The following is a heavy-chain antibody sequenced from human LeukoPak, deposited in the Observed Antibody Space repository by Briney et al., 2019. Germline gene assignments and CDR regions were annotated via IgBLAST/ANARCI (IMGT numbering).Heavy chain of an antibody. CDR3: AGYYYVSFDP. CDR2: IRYDGSNK. D-gene: IGHD3-10*02. CDR1: GFTFSSYG. Sequence: PGGSLRLSCAASGFTFSSYGMHWVRQAPGKGLEWVAFIRYDGSNKYYADSVKGRFTISRDNAKNSLYLQMNSLRAEDTAVYYCAGYYYVSFDPWGQGILVTVSS. V-gene: IGHV3-30*02. J-gene: IGHJ5*02.